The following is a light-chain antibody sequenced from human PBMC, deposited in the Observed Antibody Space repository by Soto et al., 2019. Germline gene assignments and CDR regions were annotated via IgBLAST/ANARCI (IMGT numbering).Light chain of an antibody. V-gene: IGLV2-18*02. Sequence: QSALTQPPSVSGSPGQSVTISCTGTRSDVGGYARVSWYQQPPGTAPKLIIYEVSHRPSGVPDRFSGSKSANTASLTISGLQAEDEADYYCCSYTSSNTLVFGGGTKLTVL. CDR1: RSDVGGYAR. CDR2: EVS. CDR3: CSYTSSNTLV. J-gene: IGLJ3*02.